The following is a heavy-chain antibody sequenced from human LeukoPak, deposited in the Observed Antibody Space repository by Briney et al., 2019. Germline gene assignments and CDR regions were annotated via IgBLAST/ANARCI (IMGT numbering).Heavy chain of an antibody. J-gene: IGHJ4*02. CDR3: AKGSSTIAIFGVVRFGEFDY. CDR1: GFTFSSYA. V-gene: IGHV3-23*01. CDR2: ISGSGGST. Sequence: GGSLRLSCAASGFTFSSYAMSWVRQAPGKGLEWVSAISGSGGSTYYADSVKGRFTISRDNSKNTLYLQMNSLRAEDTAVYYCAKGSSTIAIFGVVRFGEFDYWGQGTLVTVSS. D-gene: IGHD3-3*01.